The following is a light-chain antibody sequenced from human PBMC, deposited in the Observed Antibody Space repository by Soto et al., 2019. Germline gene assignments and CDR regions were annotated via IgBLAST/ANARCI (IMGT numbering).Light chain of an antibody. CDR1: QGSSSF. Sequence: AIRMTQSPSSISASTGDRVTITCRASQGSSSFLAWYQQKPGKAPKILIYAAATLQRWAPSRFSASGSGTDFTITISRLQSEDFATYFCKQDLSYQYTFGQGTKLEI. CDR3: KQDLSYQYT. CDR2: AAA. V-gene: IGKV1-8*01. J-gene: IGKJ2*01.